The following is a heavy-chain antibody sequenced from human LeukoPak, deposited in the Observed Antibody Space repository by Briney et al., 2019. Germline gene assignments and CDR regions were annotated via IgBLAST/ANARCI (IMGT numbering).Heavy chain of an antibody. CDR2: ISGSGVNT. D-gene: IGHD3-10*01. J-gene: IGHJ6*02. CDR1: GFTFDNYA. V-gene: IGHV3-23*01. Sequence: GGSLRLSCAASGFTFDNYAMNWVRQAPGKGLERVSGISGSGVNTYYGDSVKGRFTITRDISKNTLFLQMNSLRGEDTAMYYCAKDISFNYGFHAMDAWGQGTTVSVSS. CDR3: AKDISFNYGFHAMDA.